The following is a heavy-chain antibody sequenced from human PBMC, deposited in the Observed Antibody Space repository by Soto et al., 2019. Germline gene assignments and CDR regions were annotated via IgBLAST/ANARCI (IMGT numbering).Heavy chain of an antibody. V-gene: IGHV2-26*01. Sequence: QVTLKESGPVLVKPTETLTLTCTVSWFSLSNARMGVSWIRQPPGKALEWLAHIFSNDEKSYRTSLKSRLTISKDTSKSQVVLTMTNMDPVDTATYYCARIGRGYSYGYWFDPWGQGTLVTVSS. J-gene: IGHJ5*02. CDR1: WFSLSNARMG. CDR2: IFSNDEK. CDR3: ARIGRGYSYGYWFDP. D-gene: IGHD5-18*01.